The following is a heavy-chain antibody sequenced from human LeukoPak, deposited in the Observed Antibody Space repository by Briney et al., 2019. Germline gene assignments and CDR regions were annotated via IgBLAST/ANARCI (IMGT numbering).Heavy chain of an antibody. CDR1: GFTFSSHS. CDR2: ISSSSSYI. D-gene: IGHD6-13*01. V-gene: IGHV3-21*01. J-gene: IGHJ3*02. CDR3: AGSWSPYDAFDI. Sequence: GGSLRLSCAASGFTFSSHSMNWVRQAPGKGLEWVSSISSSSSYIYYADSVKGRFTISRDNAKNSLYLQMNSLRAEDTAVYYCAGSWSPYDAFDIWGQGTMVSVSS.